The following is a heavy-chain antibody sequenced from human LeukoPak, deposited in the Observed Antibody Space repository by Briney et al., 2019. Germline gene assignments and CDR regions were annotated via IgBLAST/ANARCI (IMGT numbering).Heavy chain of an antibody. CDR1: GGSISSYY. V-gene: IGHV4-59*08. D-gene: IGHD5-12*01. J-gene: IGHJ6*02. CDR2: IYYSGST. CDR3: ARYLVATIPEGMDV. Sequence: SETLSLTCTVSGGSISSYYWSWIRQPPGKGLEWIGHIYYSGSTNYNPSLKSRVTISVDTSKNQFSLKLSSVTAADTAVYYCARYLVATIPEGMDVWGQGTTVTVSS.